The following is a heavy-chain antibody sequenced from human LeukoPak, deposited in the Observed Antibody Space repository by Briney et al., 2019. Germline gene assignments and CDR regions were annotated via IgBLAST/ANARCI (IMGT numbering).Heavy chain of an antibody. J-gene: IGHJ2*01. D-gene: IGHD3-10*01. CDR2: ISGTFIT. CDR3: VHAGSGDFDL. Sequence: GGSLRLPCAASGFTFSSFAMSWVRQAPGKGLEWVSTISGTFITYHAESVKGRFTISRDNSKNTLHLQMNSLGADDTALYYCVHAGSGDFDLWGRGTLVTVST. V-gene: IGHV3-23*01. CDR1: GFTFSSFA.